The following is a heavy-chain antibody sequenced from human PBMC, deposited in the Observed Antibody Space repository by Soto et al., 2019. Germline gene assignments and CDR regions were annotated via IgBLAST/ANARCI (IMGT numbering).Heavy chain of an antibody. CDR3: AKPIPGNFYYAMDV. V-gene: IGHV3-30*18. J-gene: IGHJ6*02. CDR2: ISFDGRNK. D-gene: IGHD2-2*01. Sequence: GGSLRLSCAASGFTFSSNDMHWVRQAPGKGLEWVAVISFDGRNKYYADSVKGRFTISRDNSKNTLYLQMNSLRAEDTAVYYCAKPIPGNFYYAMDVWGQGTTVTVSS. CDR1: GFTFSSND.